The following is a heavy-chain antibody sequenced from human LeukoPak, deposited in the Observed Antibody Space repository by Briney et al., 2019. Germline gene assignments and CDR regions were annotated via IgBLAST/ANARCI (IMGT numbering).Heavy chain of an antibody. CDR1: GYSFTTYW. J-gene: IGHJ4*02. V-gene: IGHV5-51*01. D-gene: IGHD6-6*01. Sequence: GESLKISCKGSGYSFTTYWIGWMRQMPGKGLEWMGIIYPSDSDTRYSPSFQGQVTISADKSISTAYLQWSSLKASDTAMYYCARHTKYSSSSRVFEYWGQGTLVTVSS. CDR2: IYPSDSDT. CDR3: ARHTKYSSSSRVFEY.